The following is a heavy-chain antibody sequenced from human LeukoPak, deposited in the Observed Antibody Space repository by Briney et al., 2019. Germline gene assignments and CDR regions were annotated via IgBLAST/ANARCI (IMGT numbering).Heavy chain of an antibody. D-gene: IGHD3-22*01. J-gene: IGHJ4*02. V-gene: IGHV1-69*13. CDR1: GGTFSSYA. CDR2: IIPIFGTA. Sequence: SVKVSCKASGGTFSSYAISWVRQAPGQGFEWMGGIIPIFGTANYAQKFQGRVTITADESTSTAYMELSSLRSEDTAVYYCAKKLIGNVDYVDYWGQGTLVTVSS. CDR3: AKKLIGNVDYVDY.